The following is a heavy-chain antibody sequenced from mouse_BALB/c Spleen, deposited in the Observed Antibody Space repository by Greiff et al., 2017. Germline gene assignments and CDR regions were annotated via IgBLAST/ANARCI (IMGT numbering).Heavy chain of an antibody. Sequence: EVQLKESGPSLVKPSQTLSLTCSVTGDSITSGYWNWIRKFPGNKLEYMGYISYSGSTYYNPSLKSRISITRDTSKNQYYLQLNSVTTEDTATYYCARPNLYYYGSSWYFDVWGAGTTVTVSS. CDR3: ARPNLYYYGSSWYFDV. CDR1: GDSITSGY. D-gene: IGHD1-1*01. V-gene: IGHV3-8*02. CDR2: ISYSGST. J-gene: IGHJ1*01.